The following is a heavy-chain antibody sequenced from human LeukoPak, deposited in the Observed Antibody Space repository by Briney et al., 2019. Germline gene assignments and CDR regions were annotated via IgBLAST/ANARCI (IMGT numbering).Heavy chain of an antibody. V-gene: IGHV3-21*01. CDR2: ISSSSSYI. CDR3: ARSLPWSSTGFDP. D-gene: IGHD2-8*02. Sequence: PGGSLRLSCAASGFTFSSYSMNWVRQAPGKGLEWVSSISSSSSYIYYADSVKGRFTISRDNAKNSLYLQMNSLRADDTAVYYCARSLPWSSTGFDPWGQGTLVTVSS. J-gene: IGHJ5*02. CDR1: GFTFSSYS.